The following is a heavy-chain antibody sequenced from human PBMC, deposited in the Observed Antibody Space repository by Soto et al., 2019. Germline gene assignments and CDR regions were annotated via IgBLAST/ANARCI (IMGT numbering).Heavy chain of an antibody. V-gene: IGHV3-15*01. D-gene: IGHD2-2*01. CDR3: TTDPPSTYCSSTSCQHLGDIDY. J-gene: IGHJ4*02. CDR2: IKSKTDGGTT. Sequence: GGSLRLSCAASGFTFSNAWMSWVRQAPGKGLEWVGRIKSKTDGGTTDYAAPVKGRFTISRDDSKNTLYLQMNSLKTEDTAVYYCTTDPPSTYCSSTSCQHLGDIDYWGQGTLVTVSS. CDR1: GFTFSNAW.